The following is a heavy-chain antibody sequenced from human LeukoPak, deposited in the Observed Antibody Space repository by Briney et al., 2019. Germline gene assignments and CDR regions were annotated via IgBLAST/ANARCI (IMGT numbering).Heavy chain of an antibody. V-gene: IGHV3-21*01. CDR2: ISSSSYYI. D-gene: IGHD2-15*01. CDR1: GFTFNSYS. Sequence: GGSLRLSCAASGFTFNSYSMHWVRQAPGKGLEWVSSISSSSYYIYYADSVTGRFTISRDNTKNSLYLQMNSLRAEDTAVYYCASSCSGGSCVHNWFDPWGQGTLVTVSS. CDR3: ASSCSGGSCVHNWFDP. J-gene: IGHJ5*02.